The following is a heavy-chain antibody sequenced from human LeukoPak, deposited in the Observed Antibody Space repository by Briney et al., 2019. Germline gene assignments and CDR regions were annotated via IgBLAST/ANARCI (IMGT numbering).Heavy chain of an antibody. J-gene: IGHJ6*04. Sequence: GGSLRLSCAASGFTFSSYSMNWVRQAPGKGLEWVSSISSSSSYIYYADSVKGRFTISRDNAKNSLYLQMNSLRAEDMAVYYCAVVATEDLYYYYGMDVWGKGTTVTVSS. CDR1: GFTFSSYS. CDR2: ISSSSSYI. CDR3: AVVATEDLYYYYGMDV. V-gene: IGHV3-21*01. D-gene: IGHD5-12*01.